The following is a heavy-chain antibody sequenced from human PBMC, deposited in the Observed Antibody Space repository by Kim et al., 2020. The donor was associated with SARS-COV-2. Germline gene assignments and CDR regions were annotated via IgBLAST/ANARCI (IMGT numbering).Heavy chain of an antibody. Sequence: SETLSLTCAVYGGSFSGYYWSWIRQPPGKGLEWIGEINHSGSTNYNPSLKSRVTISVDTSKNQFSLELSSVTAADTAVYYCARGRNYDFWSGYYTSRWFDPWGQGTLVTVSS. CDR2: INHSGST. J-gene: IGHJ5*02. CDR1: GGSFSGYY. D-gene: IGHD3-3*01. CDR3: ARGRNYDFWSGYYTSRWFDP. V-gene: IGHV4-34*01.